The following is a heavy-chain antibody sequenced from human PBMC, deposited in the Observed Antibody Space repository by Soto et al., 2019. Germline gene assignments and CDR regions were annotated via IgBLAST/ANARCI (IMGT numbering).Heavy chain of an antibody. D-gene: IGHD2-2*02. J-gene: IGHJ6*02. CDR2: ISSRSDI. Sequence: SLRLSCVGSGFTFSTYSINWVRQAPGKGLEWVSSISSRSDIYYADSVKGRFTISRDNAKNSVPLQMNSLRAEDTAVYYCAREYTAWPLAYGLDVWGQGTTVTVSS. V-gene: IGHV3-21*01. CDR3: AREYTAWPLAYGLDV. CDR1: GFTFSTYS.